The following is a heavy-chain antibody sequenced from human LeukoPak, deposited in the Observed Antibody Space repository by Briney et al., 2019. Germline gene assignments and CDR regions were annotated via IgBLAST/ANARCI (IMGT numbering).Heavy chain of an antibody. V-gene: IGHV4-31*03. CDR1: GGSIRSGGYY. Sequence: SQTLSLTCTVSGGSIRSGGYYWSWIRLHPGKGLEWIGYIYYSGSTYYNPSLKSRVTISVDTSKNQFSLKLSSVTAADTAVYYCASTGSYRDYWGQGTLVTVSS. CDR2: IYYSGST. J-gene: IGHJ4*02. CDR3: ASTGSYRDY. D-gene: IGHD1-26*01.